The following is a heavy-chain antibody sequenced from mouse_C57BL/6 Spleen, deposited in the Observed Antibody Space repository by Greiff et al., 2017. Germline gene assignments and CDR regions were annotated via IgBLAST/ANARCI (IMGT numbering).Heavy chain of an antibody. J-gene: IGHJ1*03. CDR1: GFTFTDYY. CDR2: IRNKANGYTT. Sequence: EVMLVESGGGLVQPGGSLSLSCAASGFTFTDYYMSWVRQPPGKALEWLGFIRNKANGYTTEYSASVKGRFTISRDNSQSILYLQMNALRAEDSATYYCARERDFCWYFDVWGTGTTVTVSS. V-gene: IGHV7-3*01. CDR3: ARERDFCWYFDV.